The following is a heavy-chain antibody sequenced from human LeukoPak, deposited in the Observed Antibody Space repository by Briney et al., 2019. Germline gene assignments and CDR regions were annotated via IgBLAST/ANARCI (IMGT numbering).Heavy chain of an antibody. Sequence: GGSLRLSCSASGFTFGSHWMSWVRQAPGKGLEWVANINQDGSEKHYVDSVKGRFTISRDNAKSSLYLQMDSLRADDTAVYYCARDGVAPRIYFDSWGQGTLVTVSS. CDR1: GFTFGSHW. D-gene: IGHD6-6*01. V-gene: IGHV3-7*01. CDR3: ARDGVAPRIYFDS. J-gene: IGHJ4*02. CDR2: INQDGSEK.